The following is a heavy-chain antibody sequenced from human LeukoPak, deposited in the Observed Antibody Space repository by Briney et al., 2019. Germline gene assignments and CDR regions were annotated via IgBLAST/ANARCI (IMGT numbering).Heavy chain of an antibody. CDR2: IIPIFGTA. J-gene: IGHJ4*02. CDR1: GGTFSSYA. D-gene: IGHD3-10*01. Sequence: SVKVSCKASGGTFSSYAISWVRQAPGQGLEWMGGIIPIFGTANYAQKFQGRVTITADESTSTAYMELSSLRSEDTAVYYCARVRLLWFRELFQAQFDYWGQGTLVTVSS. CDR3: ARVRLLWFRELFQAQFDY. V-gene: IGHV1-69*13.